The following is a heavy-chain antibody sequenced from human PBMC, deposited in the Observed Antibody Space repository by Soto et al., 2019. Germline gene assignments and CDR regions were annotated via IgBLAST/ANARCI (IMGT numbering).Heavy chain of an antibody. J-gene: IGHJ5*02. CDR1: GGTFSNSA. V-gene: IGHV1-69*17. Sequence: QVQLVQSGAEVKKPGSSVKVSCKASGGTFSNSAINWVRQAPGQGLEWVGGIIPIFDITAYAQKFQGRVTIPAGRSTNTAYMELRNLRSDDTAVYYCARAQTTVTSSPWFDPWGQGTLVTVSS. D-gene: IGHD4-17*01. CDR3: ARAQTTVTSSPWFDP. CDR2: IIPIFDIT.